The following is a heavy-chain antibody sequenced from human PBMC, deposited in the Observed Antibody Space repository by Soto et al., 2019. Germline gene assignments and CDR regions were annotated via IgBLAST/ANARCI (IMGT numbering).Heavy chain of an antibody. J-gene: IGHJ4*02. CDR1: GFTFSGYN. Sequence: QVQLVESGGGLVKPGGSLRLSCAASGFTFSGYNMSWIRQAPGKGLEWVSYITSSGSNTFDAETVKGRFTISRDNTMNLLYLLINSLSAEDTAVYYCARRGNISSDHHFDHWGQGTLVTVSS. CDR3: ARRGNISSDHHFDH. V-gene: IGHV3-11*01. CDR2: ITSSGSNT. D-gene: IGHD6-6*01.